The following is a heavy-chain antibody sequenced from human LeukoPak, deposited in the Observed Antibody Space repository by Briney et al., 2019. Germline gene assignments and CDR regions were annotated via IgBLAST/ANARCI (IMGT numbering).Heavy chain of an antibody. V-gene: IGHV4-61*02. CDR3: ARSPSPRGYYFDL. CDR1: GDSISSGRYY. J-gene: IGHJ4*02. D-gene: IGHD6-13*01. CDR2: ISSIGST. Sequence: SQTLSLTCTVSGDSISSGRYYWNWIRQPAGKGLEWIGRISSIGSTTYNPSLKSRVTISIDTSKKQCSLDLSAVSAPDTALYYCARSPSPRGYYFDLWGLGTVDAVSS.